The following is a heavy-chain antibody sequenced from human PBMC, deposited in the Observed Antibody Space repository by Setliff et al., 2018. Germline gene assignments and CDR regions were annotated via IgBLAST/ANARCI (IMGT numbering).Heavy chain of an antibody. D-gene: IGHD3-16*01. CDR3: ASWGSAIGFDL. CDR2: ISRSGAT. J-gene: IGHJ3*01. CDR1: GDSIMSPTYT. Sequence: SETLSLTCTVSGDSIMSPTYTWTWIRQLPGKGLEWIGYISRSGATSYNWSLKRHIDISLDTSKNQFSLNLSSVSAADTATYYCASWGSAIGFDLWGQGKLVTVSS. V-gene: IGHV4-31*01.